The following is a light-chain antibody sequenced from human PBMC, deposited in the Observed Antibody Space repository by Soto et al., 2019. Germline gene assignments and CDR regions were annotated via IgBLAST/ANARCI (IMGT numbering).Light chain of an antibody. CDR1: NSDVGGYDR. CDR3: ISYTGTSTQV. J-gene: IGLJ1*01. CDR2: EVY. Sequence: QSVLTQPASVSGSPGQSITISCTGTNSDVGGYDRVSWYQHHPGKAPKLLIFEVYNRPSGISDRFSGSKSGDTASLTISGLQAEDEADYYCISYTGTSTQVFGTGTKLTVL. V-gene: IGLV2-14*01.